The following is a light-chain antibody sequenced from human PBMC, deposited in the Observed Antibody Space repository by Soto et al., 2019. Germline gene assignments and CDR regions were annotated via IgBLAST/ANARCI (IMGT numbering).Light chain of an antibody. V-gene: IGKV1-5*03. Sequence: IQMTQSPSTLSVSVGDRCTTTCRASQTISSWLAWYQQKPGKAPKLLIYKASTLKSGVPSRFSGSGSGTEFTLTISSLQPDDFATYYCQQYNSYSTFGQGTTVDIK. CDR3: QQYNSYST. CDR1: QTISSW. J-gene: IGKJ1*01. CDR2: KAS.